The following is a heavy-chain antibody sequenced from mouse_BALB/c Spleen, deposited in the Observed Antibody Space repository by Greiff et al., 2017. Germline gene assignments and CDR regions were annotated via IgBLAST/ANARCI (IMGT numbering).Heavy chain of an antibody. CDR1: GYTFTSYV. V-gene: IGHV1-14*01. J-gene: IGHJ2*01. CDR3: AEGDDGYYEGLFDY. Sequence: EVQLQESGPELVKPGASVKMSCKASGYTFTSYVMHWVKQKPGQGLEWIGYINPYNDGTKYNEKFKGKATLTSDKSSSTAYMELSSLTSEDSAVYYCAEGDDGYYEGLFDYWGQGTTLTVSS. D-gene: IGHD2-3*01. CDR2: INPYNDGT.